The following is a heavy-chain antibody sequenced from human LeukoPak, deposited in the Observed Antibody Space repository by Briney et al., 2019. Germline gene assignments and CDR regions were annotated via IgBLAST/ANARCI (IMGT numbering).Heavy chain of an antibody. J-gene: IGHJ4*02. Sequence: SETLSLTCTVSGGSISSFYWSWIRQAAGKGLEWIGRIYTSGSTNYNPSLKSRITMSVDTSKNQFSLKLRPVAAADTAVYYCARGSGSYPPLDYWGQGTLVTVSS. CDR1: GGSISSFY. V-gene: IGHV4-4*07. CDR3: ARGSGSYPPLDY. CDR2: IYTSGST. D-gene: IGHD3-10*01.